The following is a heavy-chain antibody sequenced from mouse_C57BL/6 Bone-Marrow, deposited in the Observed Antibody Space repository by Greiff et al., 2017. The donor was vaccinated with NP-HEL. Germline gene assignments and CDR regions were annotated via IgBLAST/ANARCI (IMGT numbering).Heavy chain of an antibody. CDR1: GYTFTSYW. Sequence: VQLQQPGTELVKPGASVKLSCKASGYTFTSYWMHWVTQRPGHGLEWIGNINPSNGGNNYNEKFKSKATLTVDKSSSTAYMQLSSLTSEDSAVYYCARLQLRLQYYFAYWGQGTTLTVSS. D-gene: IGHD3-2*02. CDR2: INPSNGGN. CDR3: ARLQLRLQYYFAY. J-gene: IGHJ2*01. V-gene: IGHV1-53*01.